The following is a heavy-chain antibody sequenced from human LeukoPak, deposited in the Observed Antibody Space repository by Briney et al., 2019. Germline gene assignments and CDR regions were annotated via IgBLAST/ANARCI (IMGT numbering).Heavy chain of an antibody. CDR2: VSSEGSRT. CDR3: ARDAPTGRTKFEH. V-gene: IGHV3-74*01. CDR1: GINIRSNW. Sequence: GGSLRLSCAAPGINIRSNWMHWVRQAPGTGLVWVARVSSEGSRTTYADSVKGRFTISRDNAKNILYLQMHGLRAEDTAVYYCARDAPTGRTKFEHWGQGTLVTVSS. D-gene: IGHD1-14*01. J-gene: IGHJ1*01.